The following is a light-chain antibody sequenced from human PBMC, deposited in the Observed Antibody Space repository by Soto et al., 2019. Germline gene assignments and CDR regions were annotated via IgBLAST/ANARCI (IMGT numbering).Light chain of an antibody. V-gene: IGKV1-9*01. Sequence: DIQMTQSPSSLSASVGDRVTITCRASQSISSYLNWYQQKPGKAPKLLIYAASTLQSGVPSRFSGSGSGTDFTLTISSLQPEDFATYYCQQLNSYPLVFGQGTRLEIK. CDR2: AAS. CDR3: QQLNSYPLV. J-gene: IGKJ5*01. CDR1: QSISSY.